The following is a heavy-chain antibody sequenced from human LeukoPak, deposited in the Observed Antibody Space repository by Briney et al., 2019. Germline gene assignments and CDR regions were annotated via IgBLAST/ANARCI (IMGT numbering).Heavy chain of an antibody. D-gene: IGHD3-10*01. J-gene: IGHJ4*02. CDR2: IVVGSGNT. CDR1: GFTFTSSA. V-gene: IGHV1-58*02. Sequence: GASVKVSCKASGFTFTSSAMQWVRQARGQRLEWIGWIVVGSGNTNYAQKFQERVTITRDMSTSTAYMELSSLRSEDTAVYYCAADPYNSGSPDYWGQGTLVTVSS. CDR3: AADPYNSGSPDY.